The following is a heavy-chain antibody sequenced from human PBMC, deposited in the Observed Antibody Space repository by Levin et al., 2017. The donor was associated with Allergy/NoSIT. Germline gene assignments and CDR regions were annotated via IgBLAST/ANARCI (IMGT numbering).Heavy chain of an antibody. D-gene: IGHD3-3*01. J-gene: IGHJ6*02. Sequence: KVSCKGSGYSFTSYWIGWVRQMPGKGLEWMGIIYPGDSDTRYSPSFQGQVTISADKSISTAYLQWSSLKASDTAMYYCARLHGYYDFWSGYYTPGYYYYGMDVWGQGTTVTVSS. V-gene: IGHV5-51*01. CDR2: IYPGDSDT. CDR1: GYSFTSYW. CDR3: ARLHGYYDFWSGYYTPGYYYYGMDV.